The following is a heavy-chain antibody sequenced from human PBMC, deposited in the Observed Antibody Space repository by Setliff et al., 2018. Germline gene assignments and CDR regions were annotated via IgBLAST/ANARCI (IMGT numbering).Heavy chain of an antibody. Sequence: ASVKVSCKAFGYPFTGYYYNHWVRQAPGQGPEWMGWINPNTGAAKYAQQFQGRVTMTRDMSLRSVYLDLSGLTSDDTAVYYCTRDPPSVPYGDYGPRQYFDLWGRGSLVT. CDR2: INPNTGAA. J-gene: IGHJ2*01. V-gene: IGHV1-2*02. CDR1: GYPFTGYY. D-gene: IGHD4-17*01. CDR3: TRDPPSVPYGDYGPRQYFDL.